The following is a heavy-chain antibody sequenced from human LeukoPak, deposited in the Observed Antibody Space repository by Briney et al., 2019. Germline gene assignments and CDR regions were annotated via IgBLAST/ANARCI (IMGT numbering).Heavy chain of an antibody. V-gene: IGHV1-18*04. CDR1: GYTFTGYY. D-gene: IGHD6-13*01. Sequence: GASVKVSCKASGYTFTGYYMHWVRQAPGQGLEWMGWISAYNGNTNYAQKLQGRVTMTTDTSTSTAYMELSRLRSDDTAVYYCARGIPATSHDMDFAYWGQGTLVTVSS. J-gene: IGHJ4*02. CDR2: ISAYNGNT. CDR3: ARGIPATSHDMDFAY.